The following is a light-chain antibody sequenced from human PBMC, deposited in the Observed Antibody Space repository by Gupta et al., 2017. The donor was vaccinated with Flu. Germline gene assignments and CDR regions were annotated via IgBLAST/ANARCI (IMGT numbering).Light chain of an antibody. Sequence: DIQMTQSTASLSASLGDRVTITCRASKSISKYLNWYQQKPGKAPNLLIYSASSLQGGVPSRFSCSGAGTDFTLSISSLQPEDFATYYCQQSYSTPRTFGQGTKVEIK. CDR2: SAS. CDR1: KSISKY. J-gene: IGKJ1*01. CDR3: QQSYSTPRT. V-gene: IGKV1-39*01.